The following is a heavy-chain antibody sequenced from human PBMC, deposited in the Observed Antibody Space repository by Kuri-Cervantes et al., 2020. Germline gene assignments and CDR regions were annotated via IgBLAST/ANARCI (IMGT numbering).Heavy chain of an antibody. CDR3: AKAGFSGYDQLPSSPPGY. D-gene: IGHD5-12*01. V-gene: IGHV3-21*01. Sequence: GGSLRLSCAASGFTFSSYSMNWVRQAPGKGLEWVSSISSSSSYIYYADSVKGRFTISRDNAKNSLYLQMNSLRAEDTAVYYCAKAGFSGYDQLPSSPPGYWGQGTLVTVSS. CDR1: GFTFSSYS. CDR2: ISSSSSYI. J-gene: IGHJ4*02.